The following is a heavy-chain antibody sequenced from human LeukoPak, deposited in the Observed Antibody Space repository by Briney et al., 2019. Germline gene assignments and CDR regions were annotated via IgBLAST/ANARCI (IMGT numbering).Heavy chain of an antibody. V-gene: IGHV4-30-2*01. Sequence: SETLSLTCAVSGASISSGGLSWNWIRQPPGKGLEWIGCIYHSGSTYYNPSLKSRVTISVDTSKNQFSLKLSSVTAADTAVYYCARGGNFYYYDSSGQNNWFDPWGQGTLVTVSS. J-gene: IGHJ5*02. D-gene: IGHD3-22*01. CDR2: IYHSGST. CDR1: GASISSGGLS. CDR3: ARGGNFYYYDSSGQNNWFDP.